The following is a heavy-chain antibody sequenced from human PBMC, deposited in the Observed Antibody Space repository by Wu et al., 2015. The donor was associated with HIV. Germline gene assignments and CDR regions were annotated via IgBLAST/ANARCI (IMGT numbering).Heavy chain of an antibody. CDR2: ISAFNGNT. Sequence: QVQLVQSGAEIKKPGDSVKVSCKASGYIFNNYGIIWVRQAPGQGLEWMGWISAFNGNTNSAQRLQGRVTLSTDTSATTAYMELRSLRPDDTAIYYCARGYYADYEGDAFDFWGQGTLVIVSS. J-gene: IGHJ3*01. V-gene: IGHV1-18*01. CDR1: GYIFNNYG. D-gene: IGHD4-17*01. CDR3: ARGYYADYEGDAFDF.